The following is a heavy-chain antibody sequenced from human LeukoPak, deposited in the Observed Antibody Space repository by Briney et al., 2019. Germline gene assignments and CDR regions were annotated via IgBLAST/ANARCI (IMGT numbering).Heavy chain of an antibody. V-gene: IGHV4-30-4*01. Sequence: PSETLSLTCTVSDGSISSGDSYWSWIRQPPGKGLEWIGYIDYSGSTYYNPSLKSRVTVSVDTSKNQLSLKLSSVTAADTAVYYCASIPGGGIWTPTDIWGQGAKVPVSS. D-gene: IGHD6-19*01. J-gene: IGHJ3*02. CDR2: IDYSGST. CDR1: DGSISSGDSY. CDR3: ASIPGGGIWTPTDI.